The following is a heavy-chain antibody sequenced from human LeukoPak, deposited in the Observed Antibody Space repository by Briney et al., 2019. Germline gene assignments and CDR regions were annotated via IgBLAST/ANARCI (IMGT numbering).Heavy chain of an antibody. Sequence: PSETLSLTCTVSGGSFSSTNYFWGWIRQPPGKGLEWIGTIYFGGSGGTYYNPSLRSRVTISVDTSKNQFSLNLSSVTAADTAIYYCARHTGFGRTRARYFMDVWGKGTTVTISS. J-gene: IGHJ6*03. V-gene: IGHV4-39*01. CDR1: GGSFSSTNYF. CDR3: ARHTGFGRTRARYFMDV. CDR2: IYFGGSGGT. D-gene: IGHD3-10*01.